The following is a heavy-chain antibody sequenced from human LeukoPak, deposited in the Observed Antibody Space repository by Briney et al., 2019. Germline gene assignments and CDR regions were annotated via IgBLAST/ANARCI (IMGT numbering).Heavy chain of an antibody. CDR3: ATDYYGSGPFDY. CDR1: GGSISSSSYY. D-gene: IGHD3-10*01. CDR2: IYYSGST. Sequence: PSETLSLTCTVSGGSISSSSYYWGWIRQPPGKGLEWIGSIYYSGSTYYNPSLKSRVTISVDTSKNQFSLKLSSVTAADTAVYYCATDYYGSGPFDYWGQGTLVTVSS. J-gene: IGHJ4*02. V-gene: IGHV4-39*07.